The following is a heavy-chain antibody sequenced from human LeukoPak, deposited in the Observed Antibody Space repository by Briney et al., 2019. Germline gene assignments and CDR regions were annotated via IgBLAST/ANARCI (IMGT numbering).Heavy chain of an antibody. Sequence: SETLSLTCTVSGGSITSSSFYWGWIRQPPGKGLEWVGSIYYTGNTYYNPSLKSRVTISVDTSKNQFSLKLSSVTAADTAVYYCARELGYCSSTSCFKHYYYYYYMDVWGKGTTVTVSS. CDR3: ARELGYCSSTSCFKHYYYYYYMDV. CDR2: IYYTGNT. J-gene: IGHJ6*03. CDR1: GGSITSSSFY. D-gene: IGHD2-2*01. V-gene: IGHV4-39*07.